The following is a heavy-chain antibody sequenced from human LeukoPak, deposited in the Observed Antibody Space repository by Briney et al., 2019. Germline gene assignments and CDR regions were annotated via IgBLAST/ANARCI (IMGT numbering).Heavy chain of an antibody. CDR3: ASTGLRNWFDP. CDR2: IYCSGST. J-gene: IGHJ5*02. V-gene: IGHV4-31*03. D-gene: IGHD1-14*01. Sequence: SETLSLTCTVSGGSISSGGYYWSWIRQHPGKGLEWIGYIYCSGSTYYNPSLKSRVTISVDTSKNQFSLKLSSVTAADTAVYYCASTGLRNWFDPWGQGTLVTVSS. CDR1: GGSISSGGYY.